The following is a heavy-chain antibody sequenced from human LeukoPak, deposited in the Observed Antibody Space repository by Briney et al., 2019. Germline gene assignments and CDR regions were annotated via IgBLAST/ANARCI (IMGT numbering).Heavy chain of an antibody. D-gene: IGHD6-25*01. CDR3: AKDLIWSAASSRFDY. V-gene: IGHV3-23*01. CDR1: GLTFSSYA. Sequence: PGGSLRLSCAASGLTFSSYAMSWVRQAPGKGLEWVSTISGNGGTTHYADSVKGRFTISRDNSKNTLYLQMNSLRAEDTAVYYCAKDLIWSAASSRFDYWGQGTLVTVSS. CDR2: ISGNGGTT. J-gene: IGHJ4*02.